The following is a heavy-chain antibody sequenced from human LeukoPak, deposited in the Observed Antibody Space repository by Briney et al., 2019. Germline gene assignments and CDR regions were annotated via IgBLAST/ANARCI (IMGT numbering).Heavy chain of an antibody. V-gene: IGHV3-33*01. Sequence: PGRSLRLSCAASGFTFSSYGMHWVRQAPGKGLEWVAVIWYDGSNKYYADSVKGRFTISRDKSKNTLYLQMNSLRAEDTAVYYCARDSDYCSGGSCYSLDYWGQGTLVTVSS. CDR2: IWYDGSNK. CDR3: ARDSDYCSGGSCYSLDY. J-gene: IGHJ4*02. CDR1: GFTFSSYG. D-gene: IGHD2-15*01.